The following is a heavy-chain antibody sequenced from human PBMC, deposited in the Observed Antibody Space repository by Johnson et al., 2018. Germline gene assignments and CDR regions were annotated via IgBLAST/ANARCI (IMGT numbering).Heavy chain of an antibody. V-gene: IGHV3-30*03. D-gene: IGHD2-15*01. CDR2: ISYDGSDK. J-gene: IGHJ3*02. CDR1: GFTFNNYG. CDR3: ARALLPVGAFDI. Sequence: QVQLVQSGGGVAQPGRSLRLSCAASGFTFNNYGMHWVRQTPGKGLEWVAVISYDGSDKYYADSVKGRFTISRDNSKNTLYLQMNSLRAEDTAVYYCARALLPVGAFDIWGQGTMVTVSS.